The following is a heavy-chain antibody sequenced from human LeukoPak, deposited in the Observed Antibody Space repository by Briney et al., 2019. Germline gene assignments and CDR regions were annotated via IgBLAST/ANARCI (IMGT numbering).Heavy chain of an antibody. CDR2: ISSSSSTI. D-gene: IGHD4-17*01. CDR3: AKDYRRSPDTYGDYGTLDY. J-gene: IGHJ4*02. V-gene: IGHV3-48*04. Sequence: PGGSLRLSCAASGFTFSSYSMNWVRQAPGKGLEWVSYISSSSSTIYYADSVKGRFTISRDNAKNSLYLQMNSLRAEDTAVYYCAKDYRRSPDTYGDYGTLDYWGQGTLVTVSS. CDR1: GFTFSSYS.